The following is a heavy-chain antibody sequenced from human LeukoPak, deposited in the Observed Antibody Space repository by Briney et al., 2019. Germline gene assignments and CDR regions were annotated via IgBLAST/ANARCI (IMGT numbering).Heavy chain of an antibody. CDR1: GFTFSSYG. V-gene: IGHV3-30*02. CDR2: IRYDGSNK. J-gene: IGHJ4*02. CDR3: AKDEIVVVPAAPNY. D-gene: IGHD2-2*01. Sequence: QAGGSLRLSCAASGFTFSSYGMHWVRQAPGKGLEWVAFIRYDGSNKYYADSVKGRFTISRDNSKNTLYLQMNSLRAEDTAVYYCAKDEIVVVPAAPNYWGQGTLVTVSS.